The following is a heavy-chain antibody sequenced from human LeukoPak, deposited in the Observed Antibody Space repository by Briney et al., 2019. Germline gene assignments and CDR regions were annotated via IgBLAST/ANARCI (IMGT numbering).Heavy chain of an antibody. J-gene: IGHJ5*02. CDR1: GGSISSYS. CDR2: IYYSGST. CDR3: ARGTGWFDP. Sequence: SETLSLTCTVSGGSISSYSWSWIRQPPGKGLEWIGYIYYSGSTNYNPSLKSRVTISVDTSKNQFSLKLRSVTAADTAVYYCARGTGWFDPWGQGILVTVSS. V-gene: IGHV4-59*01. D-gene: IGHD3/OR15-3a*01.